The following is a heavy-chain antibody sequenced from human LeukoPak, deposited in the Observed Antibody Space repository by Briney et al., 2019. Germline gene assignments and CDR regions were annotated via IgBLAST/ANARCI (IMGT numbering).Heavy chain of an antibody. CDR2: ISDDGRRK. CDR3: AKRPSDYGDYVSYFDY. CDR1: GLIFISYG. D-gene: IGHD4-17*01. J-gene: IGHJ4*02. V-gene: IGHV3-30*18. Sequence: PGGSLRLSCAASGLIFISYGMRWVRQAPGKGLEWVGVISDDGRRKDYADSVKGRFTISRDNSKDTLYLQMNSLRAEDTAVYYCAKRPSDYGDYVSYFDYWGQGTLVTVSS.